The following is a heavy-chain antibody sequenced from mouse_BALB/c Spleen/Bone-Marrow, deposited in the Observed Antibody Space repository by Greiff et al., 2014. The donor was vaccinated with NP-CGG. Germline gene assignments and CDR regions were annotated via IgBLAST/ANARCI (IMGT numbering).Heavy chain of an antibody. CDR1: GYSFTGYY. V-gene: IGHV1-31*01. CDR2: INPYNGAT. Sequence: VHVKQSGPELVKPGASVKISCKASGYSFTGYYMHWVKQSHIRSLEWIGRINPYNGATSYNQNFKDKASLTVDKSSSTAYMELHSLTSEDSAVYYCARDEDYYGSTDFDYWGQGTTLTVSS. CDR3: ARDEDYYGSTDFDY. J-gene: IGHJ2*01. D-gene: IGHD1-1*01.